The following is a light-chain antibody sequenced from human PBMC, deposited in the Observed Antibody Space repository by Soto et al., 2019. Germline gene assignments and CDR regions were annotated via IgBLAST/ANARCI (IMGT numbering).Light chain of an antibody. V-gene: IGKV1-5*01. J-gene: IGKJ1*01. CDR1: QSISNY. CDR2: DAS. CDR3: QQYNSYSTT. Sequence: DIQMTQSPSSLSASVGDRVTITCRASQSISNYLNWYQQKPGKAPKLLIYDASSLESGVPSRFSGSGSGTEITLTISSLQPDDFATYYCQQYNSYSTTFGQGTKVDI.